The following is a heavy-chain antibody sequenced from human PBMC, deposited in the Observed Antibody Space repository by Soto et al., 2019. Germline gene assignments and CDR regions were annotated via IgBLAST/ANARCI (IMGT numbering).Heavy chain of an antibody. V-gene: IGHV4-31*03. J-gene: IGHJ6*03. Sequence: TLSLTCTVSGGSNISSSYYWGWIRQPPGKGLEWIGYIYYSGSTYYNPSLKSRVTISVDTSKNQFSLKLSSVTAADTAVYYCAREKAVTNYYYYYYMDVWGKGTTVTVSS. D-gene: IGHD4-17*01. CDR1: GGSNISSSYY. CDR2: IYYSGST. CDR3: AREKAVTNYYYYYYMDV.